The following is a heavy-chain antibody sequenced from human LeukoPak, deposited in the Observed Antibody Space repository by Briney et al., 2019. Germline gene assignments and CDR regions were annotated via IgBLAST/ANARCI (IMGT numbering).Heavy chain of an antibody. V-gene: IGHV4-59*12. CDR1: GGSISSYY. CDR3: ARGNTGAFDI. D-gene: IGHD1-14*01. CDR2: IYYSGST. J-gene: IGHJ3*02. Sequence: PSETLSLTRTVSGGSISSYYWSWIRQPPGKGLEWIGYIYYSGSTYYNPSLKSRVTISVDRSKNQFSLKLSSVTAADTAVYYCARGNTGAFDIWGQGTMVTVSS.